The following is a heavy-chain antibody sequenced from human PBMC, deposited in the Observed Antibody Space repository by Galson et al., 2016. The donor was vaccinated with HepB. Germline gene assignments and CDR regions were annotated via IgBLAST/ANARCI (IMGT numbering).Heavy chain of an antibody. CDR3: TREAIAVASTLYYYGVDV. V-gene: IGHV3-53*01. D-gene: IGHD6-19*01. Sequence: SLRLSCAASGLTVSSSHISWVRQAPGKGLEWVSTIHRDATTYYTDSVKGRFTMSRDNAKNTLYLQMNSLRAEDTAIYYCTREAIAVASTLYYYGVDVWGHGTTVIVSS. CDR2: IHRDATT. J-gene: IGHJ6*02. CDR1: GLTVSSSH.